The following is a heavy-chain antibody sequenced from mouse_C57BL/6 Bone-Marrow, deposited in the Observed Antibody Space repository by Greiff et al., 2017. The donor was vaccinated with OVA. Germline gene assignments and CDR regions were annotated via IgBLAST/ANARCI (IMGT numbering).Heavy chain of an antibody. CDR1: GYTFTSYG. D-gene: IGHD2-4*01. CDR3: ARPYDYDGFAY. Sequence: QVQLQQSGAELARPGASVKLSCKASGYTFTSYGISWVKQRTGQGLEWIGEIYPRSGNTYYNEKFKGKATLTADKSSSTAYMGLRSLTSEDSAVYFCARPYDYDGFAYWGQGTLVTVSA. V-gene: IGHV1-81*01. CDR2: IYPRSGNT. J-gene: IGHJ3*01.